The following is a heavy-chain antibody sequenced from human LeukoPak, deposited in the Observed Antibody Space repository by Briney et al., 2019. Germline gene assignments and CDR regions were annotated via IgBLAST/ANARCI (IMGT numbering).Heavy chain of an antibody. CDR2: IYPGDSDT. D-gene: IGHD1-26*01. CDR1: GYSFTTYW. V-gene: IGHV5-51*01. Sequence: GESLKISCKGSGYSFTTYWIAWVRQMPGKGLEWMGIIYPGDSDTRYSPSFQGQVTISADKSISTAYLQWSSLKASDTAMYYCARSLTQGTTTFDIWGQGTMVTVSS. CDR3: ARSLTQGTTTFDI. J-gene: IGHJ3*02.